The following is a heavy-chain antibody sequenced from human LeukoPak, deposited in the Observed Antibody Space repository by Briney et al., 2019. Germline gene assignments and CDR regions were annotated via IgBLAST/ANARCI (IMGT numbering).Heavy chain of an antibody. CDR2: VFYTGST. V-gene: IGHV4-59*08. CDR1: GGSINNYY. D-gene: IGHD1-26*01. J-gene: IGHJ5*02. CDR3: AIMGVNNWFDA. Sequence: SETLSLTCTVSGGSINNYYWSWIRQPPGKGLEWIGYVFYTGSTNYNPSLKSRVTMSVDTSKNQFSLKLSSVTAADTAVYYCAIMGVNNWFDAWGQGTLVTVSS.